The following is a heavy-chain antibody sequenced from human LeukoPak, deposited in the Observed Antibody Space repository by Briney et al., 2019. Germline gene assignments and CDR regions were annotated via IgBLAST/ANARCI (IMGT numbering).Heavy chain of an antibody. CDR3: ARGIAAAVINWFDP. CDR1: GFTFSSYS. CDR2: ISSSSSTI. D-gene: IGHD6-13*01. Sequence: GGSLRLSCAASGFTFSSYSMNWVRQAPGKGLEWVSYISSSSSTIYYADSVKGRFTISRDNAKNSLYLQMNSLRAEDTAVYYCARGIAAAVINWFDPWGQGTLVTVSS. J-gene: IGHJ5*02. V-gene: IGHV3-48*04.